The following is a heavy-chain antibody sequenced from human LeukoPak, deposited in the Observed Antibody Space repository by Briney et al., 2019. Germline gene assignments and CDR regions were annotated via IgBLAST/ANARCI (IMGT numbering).Heavy chain of an antibody. CDR1: GGSISTSSYY. Sequence: PSETLSLTCTVSGGSISTSSYYWGWIRQPPGKGLEWIGSIYYSGSTSYNPSLKSRVTISVDTSKNQFSLKPSSVTAADTAVYYCARRDFWSGYYHWGQGTLVTVSS. D-gene: IGHD3-3*01. CDR2: IYYSGST. J-gene: IGHJ5*02. CDR3: ARRDFWSGYYH. V-gene: IGHV4-39*01.